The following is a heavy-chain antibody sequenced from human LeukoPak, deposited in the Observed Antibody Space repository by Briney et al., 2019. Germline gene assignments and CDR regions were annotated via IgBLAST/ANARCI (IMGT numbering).Heavy chain of an antibody. CDR1: GYTFTSYG. CDR2: ISAYNGNT. Sequence: ASAKVSCKASGYTFTSYGISWVRQAPGQGLEWMGWISAYNGNTNYAQKLQGRVTMTTDTSTSTAYMELRSLRSDDTAVYYCARETYYDFWSGYYTGAFDIWGQGTMVTVSS. V-gene: IGHV1-18*01. J-gene: IGHJ3*02. CDR3: ARETYYDFWSGYYTGAFDI. D-gene: IGHD3-3*01.